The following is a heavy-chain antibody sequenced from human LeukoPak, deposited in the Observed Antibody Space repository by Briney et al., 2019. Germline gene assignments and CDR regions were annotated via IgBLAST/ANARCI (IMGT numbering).Heavy chain of an antibody. D-gene: IGHD5-18*01. CDR2: ISSSSSYI. V-gene: IGHV3-21*01. Sequence: GGSLRLSCAASGFTFSSYGMHWVRQAPGKGLEWVSSISSSSSYIYYADSVKGRFTISRDNAKNSLYLQMNSLRAEDTAVYYCAREASGYSYGLDAFDIWGQGTMVTVSS. CDR3: AREASGYSYGLDAFDI. CDR1: GFTFSSYG. J-gene: IGHJ3*02.